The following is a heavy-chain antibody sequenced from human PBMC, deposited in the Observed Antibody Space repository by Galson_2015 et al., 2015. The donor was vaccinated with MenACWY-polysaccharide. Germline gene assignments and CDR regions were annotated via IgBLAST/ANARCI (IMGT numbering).Heavy chain of an antibody. CDR2: INAGNGNT. J-gene: IGHJ3*02. CDR1: GYTFTHYA. V-gene: IGHV1-3*01. Sequence: SVKVSCKASGYTFTHYAIHWVRPAPGQRLEWMGWINAGNGNTKYSQKFQGRVTISRDTSANIAYMELTSLRSEDTAVYYCARGPYSGNYYGAFDIWGQGTMFTVSS. D-gene: IGHD1-26*01. CDR3: ARGPYSGNYYGAFDI.